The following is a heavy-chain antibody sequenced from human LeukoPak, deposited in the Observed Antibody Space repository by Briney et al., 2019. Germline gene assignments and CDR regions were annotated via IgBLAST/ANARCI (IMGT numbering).Heavy chain of an antibody. CDR2: IYYSGST. CDR3: ARGVGADPYYYYYYYMDV. Sequence: SETLSLTCTVSGGSISSSSYYWGWIRQPPGKGLEWIGSIYYSGSTNYNPSLKSRVTISVDTSKNQFSLKLSSVTAADTAVYYCARGVGADPYYYYYYYMDVWGKGTTVTVSS. V-gene: IGHV4-39*07. J-gene: IGHJ6*03. D-gene: IGHD1-26*01. CDR1: GGSISSSSYY.